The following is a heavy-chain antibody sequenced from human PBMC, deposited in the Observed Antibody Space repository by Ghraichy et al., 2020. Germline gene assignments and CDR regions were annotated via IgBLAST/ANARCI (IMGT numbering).Heavy chain of an antibody. V-gene: IGHV4-30-4*01. Sequence: SETLSLTCTVSDTSISSGDSYWTWIRQPPGKGLEWIGYIYYTGSADQNPSLKGRVAISVDRSNNQFSLKLRSVTAADTAVYYCARDRIAAAGLWHLDLWGRGTLVTVS. CDR2: IYYTGSA. CDR1: DTSISSGDSY. D-gene: IGHD6-13*01. CDR3: ARDRIAAAGLWHLDL. J-gene: IGHJ2*01.